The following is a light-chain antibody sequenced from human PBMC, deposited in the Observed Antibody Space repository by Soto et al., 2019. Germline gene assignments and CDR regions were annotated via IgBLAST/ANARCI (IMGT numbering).Light chain of an antibody. CDR2: GAS. CDR3: QQYISSPLT. CDR1: RSVNSNY. J-gene: IGKJ4*01. V-gene: IGKV3-20*01. Sequence: EIVMTQSPGTLSLSPGEGATLSCRASRSVNSNYLAWYQQKPGQAPSLLTYGASSRATDVPDRFSASGSRTDFALTISRLEPEDVAVYYCQQYISSPLTFGGGTKV.